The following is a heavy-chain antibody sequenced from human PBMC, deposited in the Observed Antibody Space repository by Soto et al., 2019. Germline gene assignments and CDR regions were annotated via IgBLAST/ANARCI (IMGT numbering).Heavy chain of an antibody. CDR2: IIPMFGTT. CDR1: GGTFSSYT. J-gene: IGHJ4*02. Sequence: QVQLVQSGAEVKKPGSSVKVSCRASGGTFSSYTISWVRQAPGQGLEWMGGIIPMFGTTRYAQKFQDRVTITADKSTNTAYMELSSLRSEDTAVYYCARGGDGYNQAYKYYFDYRGQGTLVTVSS. CDR3: ARGGDGYNQAYKYYFDY. D-gene: IGHD5-12*01. V-gene: IGHV1-69*06.